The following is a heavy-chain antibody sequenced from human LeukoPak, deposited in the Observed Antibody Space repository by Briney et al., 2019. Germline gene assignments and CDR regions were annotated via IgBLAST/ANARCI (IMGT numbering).Heavy chain of an antibody. CDR1: GCSISSGCYY. CDR3: AREPRDGDYLYYMDV. CDR2: IYTSGST. V-gene: IGHV4-61*02. J-gene: IGHJ6*03. Sequence: SETLSLTCTVSGCSISSGCYYWCWLRQPAGKGLECVGRIYTSGSTSYNPSLKSRVTISVDTSKNQFSLKLSSVTAADTAVYYCAREPRDGDYLYYMDVWGKGTTVTISS. D-gene: IGHD4-17*01.